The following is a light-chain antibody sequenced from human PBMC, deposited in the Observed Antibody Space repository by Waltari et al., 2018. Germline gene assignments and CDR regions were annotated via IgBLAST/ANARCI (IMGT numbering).Light chain of an antibody. CDR3: QLWESAGGHPV. CDR2: DNI. CDR1: DIENKV. V-gene: IGLV3-21*03. Sequence: SYVLTQPPSLSVAPGRTATFTCGGDDIENKVVNWYQKRPGQAPVLVLYDNIARPSGGPDRFSGSNARNTATLTITSVEVGDEADYYCQLWESAGGHPVFGGGTTLTVL. J-gene: IGLJ2*01.